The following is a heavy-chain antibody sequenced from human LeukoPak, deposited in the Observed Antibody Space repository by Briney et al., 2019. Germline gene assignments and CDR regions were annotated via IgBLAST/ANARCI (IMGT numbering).Heavy chain of an antibody. D-gene: IGHD5-12*01. Sequence: ASVKVSCKASGYTFTGYYMHWVRQAPGQGLEWMGRINPNSGGTNYAQKFQGRVTMTEDTSTDTAYMELSSLRSEDTAVYYCATVSVDIVATIPSARSYYYGMDVWGQGTTVTVSS. CDR2: INPNSGGT. J-gene: IGHJ6*02. CDR3: ATVSVDIVATIPSARSYYYGMDV. V-gene: IGHV1-2*06. CDR1: GYTFTGYY.